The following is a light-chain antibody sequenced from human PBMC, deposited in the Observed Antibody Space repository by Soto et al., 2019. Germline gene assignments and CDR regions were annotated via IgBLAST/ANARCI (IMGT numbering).Light chain of an antibody. CDR2: KAS. V-gene: IGKV1-5*03. CDR3: QQSYSTLGT. J-gene: IGKJ1*01. CDR1: QSISSW. Sequence: DIQMTQSPSTLSASVGDRVTITCRASQSISSWLAWYQQKPGKAPKLLIYKASSLETGVPSRFSGSGSGTDFTLTISSLQPEDFATYYCQQSYSTLGTFGQGTKVDI.